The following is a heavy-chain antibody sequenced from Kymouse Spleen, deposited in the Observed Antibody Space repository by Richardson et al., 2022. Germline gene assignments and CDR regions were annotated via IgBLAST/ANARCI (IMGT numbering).Heavy chain of an antibody. CDR2: ISYDGSNK. CDR3: AKVGTTGTTSGNWFDP. Sequence: QVQLVESGGGVVQPGRSLRLSCAASGFTFSSYGMHWVRQAPGKGLEWVAVISYDGSNKYYADSVKGRFTISRDNSKNTLYLQMNSLRAEDTAVYYCAKVGTTGTTSGNWFDPWGQGTLVTVSS. CDR1: GFTFSSYG. D-gene: IGHD1-1*01. J-gene: IGHJ5*02. V-gene: IGHV3-30*18.